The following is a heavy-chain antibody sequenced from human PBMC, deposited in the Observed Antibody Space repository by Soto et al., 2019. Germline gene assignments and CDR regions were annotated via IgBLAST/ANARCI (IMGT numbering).Heavy chain of an antibody. V-gene: IGHV3-11*05. Sequence: QVQLVESGGGLVKPGGSLRLSCAVSGFTFSDYYMTWIRQAPGKGLEWVSYISSSTSHTNYAASVKGLFTISRDNAKNALFLQMNSLRAEDSAVYYCARGRGAAADYFDFWGQGTLVTVSS. CDR2: ISSSTSHT. D-gene: IGHD6-13*01. CDR1: GFTFSDYY. J-gene: IGHJ4*02. CDR3: ARGRGAAADYFDF.